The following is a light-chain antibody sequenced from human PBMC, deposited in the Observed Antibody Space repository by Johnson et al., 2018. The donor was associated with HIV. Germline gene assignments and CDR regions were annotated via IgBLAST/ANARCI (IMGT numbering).Light chain of an antibody. CDR2: ENN. CDR3: GTWDSSLSAL. J-gene: IGLJ1*01. Sequence: QSVLTQPPSVSAAPGQKVTISCSGSSSDMGNYAVSWYQQPPGTAPKLLIYENNKRPSGIPDRFSGSKSGTSATLGLTALQPGCEADYYCGTWDSSLSALFGTGTKVTVL. V-gene: IGLV1-51*02. CDR1: SSDMGNYA.